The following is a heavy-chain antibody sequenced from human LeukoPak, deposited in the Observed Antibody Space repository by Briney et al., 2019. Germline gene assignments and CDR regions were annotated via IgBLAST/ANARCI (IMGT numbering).Heavy chain of an antibody. D-gene: IGHD4-11*01. J-gene: IGHJ4*02. CDR2: INPNSGGT. V-gene: IGHV1-2*02. Sequence: ASVKVSCKASGYTFTGYYMHWVRQAPGQGLEWMGWINPNSGGTNYAQKFQGRVTLTRDTSISTAYMELSRLRSDDTAVYYCARAGIHDYTCDYWGQGTLVTVSS. CDR1: GYTFTGYY. CDR3: ARAGIHDYTCDY.